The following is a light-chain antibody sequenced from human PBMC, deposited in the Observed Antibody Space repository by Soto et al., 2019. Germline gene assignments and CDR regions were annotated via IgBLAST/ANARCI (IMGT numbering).Light chain of an antibody. J-gene: IGKJ5*01. CDR1: QSVSSRY. CDR2: GAS. CDR3: PQYGRSPS. Sequence: MVLAQSRVTLAMSPGPGATLSCRASQSVSSRYLAWYQQKPGQAPRLLMYGASTRATGIPDRFSGSGSGTDFTLTISRLEPEDCAVYYRPQYGRSPSFGQGTRRAIK. V-gene: IGKV3-20*01.